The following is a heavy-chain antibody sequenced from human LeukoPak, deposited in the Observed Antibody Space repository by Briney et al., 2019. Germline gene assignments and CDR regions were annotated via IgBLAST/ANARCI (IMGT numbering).Heavy chain of an antibody. Sequence: GRSLRLSCAASGFTFDDYAMHWVRQAPGKGLEWVSVIYSGGSTYYADSVEGRFTISRDNSKNTLYLQMNSLRAEDTAVYYCARVIRGWGDYWGQGTLVTVSS. J-gene: IGHJ4*02. V-gene: IGHV3-66*01. CDR2: IYSGGST. CDR3: ARVIRGWGDY. D-gene: IGHD3-16*01. CDR1: GFTFDDYA.